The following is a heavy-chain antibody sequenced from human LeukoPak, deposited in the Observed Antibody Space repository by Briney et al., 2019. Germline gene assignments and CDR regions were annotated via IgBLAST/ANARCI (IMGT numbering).Heavy chain of an antibody. V-gene: IGHV3-23*01. CDR3: AKDGCSSTRCSPAYYFDY. CDR2: ISGSGGST. J-gene: IGHJ4*02. Sequence: QPAGSLRLSCAASQFTFSSYAMSWVRQAPGKGLEWVSAISGSGGSTYYPYSVKGRFNISRDNSKNTLYLQKHSLRAEDTAVYYCAKDGCSSTRCSPAYYFDYWGQGTLVTVSS. D-gene: IGHD2-2*01. CDR1: QFTFSSYA.